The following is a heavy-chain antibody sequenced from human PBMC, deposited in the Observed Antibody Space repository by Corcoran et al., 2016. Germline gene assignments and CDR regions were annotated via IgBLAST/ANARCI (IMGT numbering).Heavy chain of an antibody. J-gene: IGHJ6*02. D-gene: IGHD2-15*01. V-gene: IGHV3-53*01. CDR2: IYSGGST. CDR1: GFTVSSNY. Sequence: EVQLVESGGGLIQPGGSLRLSCTASGFTVSSNYMSWVRQAPGKGLEWVSVIYSGGSTYYADSVKGRFTISRDNSKNPLYLQMTSLIAEATAVYYCMRVLRYCSGGSCPRNYYYYYGMDVWGQGTTVTVSS. CDR3: MRVLRYCSGGSCPRNYYYYYGMDV.